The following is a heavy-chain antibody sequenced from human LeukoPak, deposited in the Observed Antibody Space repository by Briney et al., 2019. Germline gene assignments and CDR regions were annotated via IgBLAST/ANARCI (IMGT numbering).Heavy chain of an antibody. CDR1: GYSISSGYY. Sequence: PSETLSLTCTVSGYSISSGYYWGWIRQPPGKGLEWIGSIYHSGSTYYNPSLKSRVTISVDTSKNQFSLKLSSVTATDTAVYYCARVSPRDYLIDYWGQGTLVTVS. D-gene: IGHD4-17*01. CDR2: IYHSGST. V-gene: IGHV4-38-2*02. J-gene: IGHJ4*02. CDR3: ARVSPRDYLIDY.